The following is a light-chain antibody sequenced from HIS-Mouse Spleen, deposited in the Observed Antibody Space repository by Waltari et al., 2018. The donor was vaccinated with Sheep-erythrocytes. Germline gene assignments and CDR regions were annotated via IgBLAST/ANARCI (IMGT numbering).Light chain of an antibody. CDR3: QSYDSSLSGSV. Sequence: QSVLTQPPSVSGAPGQRVTISCTGSSSNIGAGSDVHRYQQLPGTAPKRLIYGNSNRPSGVPDRFSGSKSGTSASLAITGLQAEDEADYYCQSYDSSLSGSVFGGGTKLTVL. J-gene: IGLJ2*01. V-gene: IGLV1-40*01. CDR1: SSNIGAGSD. CDR2: GNS.